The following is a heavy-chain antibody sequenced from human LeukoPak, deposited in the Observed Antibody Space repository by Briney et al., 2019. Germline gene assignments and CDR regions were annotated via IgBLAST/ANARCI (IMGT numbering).Heavy chain of an antibody. J-gene: IGHJ2*01. CDR1: GYSISSGDYY. D-gene: IGHD2-21*01. CDR2: IYYSGST. V-gene: IGHV4-30-4*08. CDR3: ARGLSTHSFRWYFHL. Sequence: SETLSLTCTVSGYSISSGDYYWSWIRQPPGKGLEWIGYIYYSGSTYYNPSLKSRVTISVDTSKNQFSLKLSSVTAADTAVYYCARGLSTHSFRWYFHLWGRGTLVTVSS.